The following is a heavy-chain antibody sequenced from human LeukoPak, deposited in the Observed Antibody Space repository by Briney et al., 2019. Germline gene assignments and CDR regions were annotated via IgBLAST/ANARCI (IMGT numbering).Heavy chain of an antibody. Sequence: GGSLRLSCAASGFNFNVYSMNWVRQAPGKGLEWISYITSNLVTIHYADSVRGRFTISRDNAQNLLYLHMNSLRVEDTAVYFCARSTDWYADYWGQGTRVTVSS. CDR1: GFNFNVYS. J-gene: IGHJ4*02. CDR3: ARSTDWYADY. V-gene: IGHV3-48*01. CDR2: ITSNLVTI. D-gene: IGHD3-9*01.